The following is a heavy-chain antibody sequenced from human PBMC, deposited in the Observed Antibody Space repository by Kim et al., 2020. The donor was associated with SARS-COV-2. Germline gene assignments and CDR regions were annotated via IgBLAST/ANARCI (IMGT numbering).Heavy chain of an antibody. J-gene: IGHJ4*02. CDR3: TRSTHLRIFGEAFGFDY. CDR1: GFNFGEYA. CDR2: IRGKSYGGTA. D-gene: IGHD3-3*01. V-gene: IGHV3-49*04. Sequence: GGSLRLSCATSGFNFGEYAINWVRQAPGKGLEWVGFIRGKSYGGTADYAASVKGRFFISRDDSKDTAYLQLTSLKSEDTAVYFCTRSTHLRIFGEAFGFDYWGQGTPVTVSP.